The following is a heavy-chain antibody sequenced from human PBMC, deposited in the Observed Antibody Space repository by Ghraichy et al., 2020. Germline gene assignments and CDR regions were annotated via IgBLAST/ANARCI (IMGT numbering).Heavy chain of an antibody. Sequence: SETLSLTCAVYGGSFSGYYWSWIRQPPGKGLEWIGEINHSGSTNYNPSRKSRVTISVDTSKNQFSLKLSSVTAADTAVYYCARGYYDSSGYYYDGFDPWGQGTLVTVSS. J-gene: IGHJ5*02. CDR3: ARGYYDSSGYYYDGFDP. V-gene: IGHV4-34*01. CDR2: INHSGST. CDR1: GGSFSGYY. D-gene: IGHD3-22*01.